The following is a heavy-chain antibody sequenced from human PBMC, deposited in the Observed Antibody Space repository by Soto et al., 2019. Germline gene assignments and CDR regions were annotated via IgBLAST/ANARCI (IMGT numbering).Heavy chain of an antibody. V-gene: IGHV1-8*01. J-gene: IGHJ6*03. CDR1: GYTFTSYD. Sequence: ASVKVSCKASGYTFTSYDINWVRQATGQGLEWMGWMNPNSGNTGYAQKFQGRVTMTRNTSISTAYMELSSLRSEDTAVYYCARALQSSYDFWSGLAPDYYMVVWGKGTTVSVSS. CDR2: MNPNSGNT. D-gene: IGHD3-3*01. CDR3: ARALQSSYDFWSGLAPDYYMVV.